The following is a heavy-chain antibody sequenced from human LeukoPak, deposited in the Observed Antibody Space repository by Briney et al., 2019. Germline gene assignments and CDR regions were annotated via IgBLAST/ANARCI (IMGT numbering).Heavy chain of an antibody. CDR3: ARAAYGSGSYYNDYYYYYMDV. V-gene: IGHV1-69*13. CDR1: GDTFSSYA. CDR2: IIPIFGTA. J-gene: IGHJ6*03. Sequence: GASVKVSCKASGDTFSSYAISWVRQAPGQGLEWMGGIIPIFGTANYAQKFQGRVTITADESTSTAYMELSSLRSEDTAVYYCARAAYGSGSYYNDYYYYYMDVWGKGTTVTVSS. D-gene: IGHD3-10*01.